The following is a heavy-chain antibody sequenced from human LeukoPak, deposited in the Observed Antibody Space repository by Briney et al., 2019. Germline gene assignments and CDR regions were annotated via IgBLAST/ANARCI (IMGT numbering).Heavy chain of an antibody. V-gene: IGHV1-2*04. Sequence: RASVKVSCKASGYTFTGYYMHWVRQAPGQGLEWMGWINPNSSGTNYAQKFQGWVTMTRDTSISTAYMELSRLRSDDTAVYYCARIFSGDYPYDAFDIWGQGTMVTVSS. CDR2: INPNSSGT. D-gene: IGHD4-17*01. J-gene: IGHJ3*02. CDR3: ARIFSGDYPYDAFDI. CDR1: GYTFTGYY.